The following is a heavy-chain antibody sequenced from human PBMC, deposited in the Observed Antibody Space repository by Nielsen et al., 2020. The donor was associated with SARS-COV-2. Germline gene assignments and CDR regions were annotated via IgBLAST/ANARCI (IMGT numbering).Heavy chain of an antibody. CDR3: AKLPGRGRGYSYGDVGY. V-gene: IGHV3-30*04. CDR1: GFTFSSHA. D-gene: IGHD5-18*01. Sequence: GESLKISCAASGFTFSSHALHWVRQAPGKGLEWVAFISYDGSNTYYADSVKGRFSISRDNSKNTLYLQMNSLRAEDTAVYYCAKLPGRGRGYSYGDVGYWGQGTLVTVSS. J-gene: IGHJ4*02. CDR2: ISYDGSNT.